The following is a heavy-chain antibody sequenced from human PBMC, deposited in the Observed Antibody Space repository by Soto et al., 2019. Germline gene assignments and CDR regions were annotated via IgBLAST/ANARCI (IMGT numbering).Heavy chain of an antibody. CDR1: GFTFSDHY. J-gene: IGHJ4*02. Sequence: GGSLRLSSAASGFTFSDHYMDWVRQAPGKGLEWVARSRNKTRSFSTEYAASVKGRFTISRDDSQSSVYLQMNSLKTEDTAVYYCARGLPDFDYWGQGTLVTVSS. CDR2: SRNKTRSFST. D-gene: IGHD5-18*01. V-gene: IGHV3-72*01. CDR3: ARGLPDFDY.